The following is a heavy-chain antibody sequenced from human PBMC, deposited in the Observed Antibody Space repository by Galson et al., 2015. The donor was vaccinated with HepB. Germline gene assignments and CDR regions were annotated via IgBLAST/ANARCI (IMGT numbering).Heavy chain of an antibody. V-gene: IGHV4-39*01. J-gene: IGHJ4*02. D-gene: IGHD3-22*01. CDR3: ARHRDRYYYGSLDYFDY. CDR2: IYYSGST. Sequence: LSLTCTVSGGSISSSSYYWGWIRQPPGKGLEWIGSIYYSGSTYYNPSLKSRVTISVDTSKNQFSLKLSAVTAADTAVYYCARHRDRYYYGSLDYFDYWGQGTLVTVSS. CDR1: GGSISSSSYY.